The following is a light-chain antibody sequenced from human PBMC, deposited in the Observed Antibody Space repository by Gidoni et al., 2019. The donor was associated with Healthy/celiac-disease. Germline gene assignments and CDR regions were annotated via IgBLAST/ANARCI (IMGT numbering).Light chain of an antibody. Sequence: QSALTQPASVSGSPGQSITISCTGTSSDVGGYNYVSWYQQHPGKAPKLMIYEVSNRPSGVSNRFSGLQAEDEADYYCSSYTSSSRVFGGGTKLTVL. CDR3: SSYTSSSRV. J-gene: IGLJ3*02. CDR1: SSDVGGYNY. CDR2: EVS. V-gene: IGLV2-14*01.